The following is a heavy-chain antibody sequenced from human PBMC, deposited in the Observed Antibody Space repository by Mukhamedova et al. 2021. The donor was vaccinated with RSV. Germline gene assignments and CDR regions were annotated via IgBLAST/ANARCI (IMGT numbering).Heavy chain of an antibody. J-gene: IGHJ4*02. CDR1: ISRYY. Sequence: ISRYYWSWIRQPAGKGLEWIGRIYTSGSTTYNPSLKSRITMSVDTSKNQISLKLTSVTAADTAVYYCASVYGDRSHWGQGTLVTV. CDR2: IYTSGST. D-gene: IGHD4-17*01. V-gene: IGHV4-4*07. CDR3: ASVYGDRSH.